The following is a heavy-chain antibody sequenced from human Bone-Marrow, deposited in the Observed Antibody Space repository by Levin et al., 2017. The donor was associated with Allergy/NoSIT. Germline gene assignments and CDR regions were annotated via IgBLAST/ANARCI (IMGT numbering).Heavy chain of an antibody. CDR2: INSDGSTI. V-gene: IGHV3-74*01. CDR3: ARGLYASGTYLDF. D-gene: IGHD3-10*01. Sequence: LSLTCAASGFPFSNYWMHWVRQTPGKGLVWVSRINSDGSTITYADSVRGRFTVSRDNAKNTLYLEMNSLRAEDTAVYSCARGLYASGTYLDFWGRGSLVTVSS. J-gene: IGHJ4*02. CDR1: GFPFSNYW.